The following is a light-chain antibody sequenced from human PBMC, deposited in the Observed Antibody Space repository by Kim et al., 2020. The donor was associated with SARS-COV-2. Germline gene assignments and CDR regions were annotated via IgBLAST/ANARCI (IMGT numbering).Light chain of an antibody. CDR1: QSVLYSPNNKNY. CDR3: QQCYSYPVT. Sequence: ATINCMASQSVLYSPNNKNYLAWYQQKPGQTPKLLISWASTRESGVPDRFSGSGSGTDFTLTISRLQAEDVAVYYCQQCYSYPVTFGGGTKVDIK. V-gene: IGKV4-1*01. CDR2: WAS. J-gene: IGKJ4*01.